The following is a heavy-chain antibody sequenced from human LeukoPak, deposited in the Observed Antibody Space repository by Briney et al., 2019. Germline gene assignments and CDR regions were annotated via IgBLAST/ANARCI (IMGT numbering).Heavy chain of an antibody. Sequence: SGGSLRLSCADSGVTFVHYIMQRVWQAPGKGLEWVSGISWNSGSIDYADSVKGRFTISTDNATKSLYLQMNSLRAEDTALYYCAKGDGSHFDYWGQGTLVTVSS. V-gene: IGHV3-9*01. J-gene: IGHJ4*02. CDR1: GVTFVHYI. D-gene: IGHD5-24*01. CDR2: ISWNSGSI. CDR3: AKGDGSHFDY.